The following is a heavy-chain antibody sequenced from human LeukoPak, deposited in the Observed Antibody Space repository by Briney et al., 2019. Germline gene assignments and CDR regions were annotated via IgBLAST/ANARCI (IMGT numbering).Heavy chain of an antibody. Sequence: GGSLRLSCAASGSTFSSYGMNWVRQAPGKGLEWVSGISGSGGSTYHADSVKGRFTISRDNSKNTLYLQMNSLRAEDTAVYYCVNLDGGSTADAFDIWGQGTMVTVSS. CDR3: VNLDGGSTADAFDI. CDR1: GSTFSSYG. D-gene: IGHD4-23*01. V-gene: IGHV3-23*01. J-gene: IGHJ3*02. CDR2: ISGSGGST.